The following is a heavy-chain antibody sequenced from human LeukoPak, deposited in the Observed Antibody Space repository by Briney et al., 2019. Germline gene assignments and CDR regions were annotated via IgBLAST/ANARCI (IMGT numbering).Heavy chain of an antibody. V-gene: IGHV3-48*03. D-gene: IGHD1-26*01. J-gene: IGHJ4*02. CDR2: ISSSGSTI. CDR1: GFTFSSYE. Sequence: GGSLRLSCAASGFTFSSYEMNWVRQAPGKGLEWVSYISSSGSTIYYADSVKGRFTISRDNAKNSLYLQMNSLKTEDTAVYYCTTDYSGSYPYWGQGTLVTVSP. CDR3: TTDYSGSYPY.